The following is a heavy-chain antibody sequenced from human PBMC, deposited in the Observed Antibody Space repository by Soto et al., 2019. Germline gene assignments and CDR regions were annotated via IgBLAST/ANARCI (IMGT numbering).Heavy chain of an antibody. V-gene: IGHV4-59*11. Sequence: SETLSLTCTVSGGSISGHYWSWIRQPPGKGLQYIGYISYSGSTNYNPSLKSRVTISVDTSNNQFSLRLSSVTAADTAVYYCARDVGLQHDTGYYDFWSGKNNWFDPWGRGILVTVSS. CDR3: ARDVGLQHDTGYYDFWSGKNNWFDP. CDR1: GGSISGHY. CDR2: ISYSGST. D-gene: IGHD3-3*01. J-gene: IGHJ5*02.